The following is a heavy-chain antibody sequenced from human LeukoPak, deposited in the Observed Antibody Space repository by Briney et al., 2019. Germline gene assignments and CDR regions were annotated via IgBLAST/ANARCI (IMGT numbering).Heavy chain of an antibody. CDR3: ARDTPLYGMDV. CDR1: GFTFSSYT. V-gene: IGHV3-21*01. CDR2: ISGSSTYI. J-gene: IGHJ6*02. Sequence: GGSLRLSCAASGFTFSSYTMNWVRQAPGKGLEWVSSISGSSTYIYYADSVKGRFTISRDNAKNSLYLQMNSLRAEDTAVYYCARDTPLYGMDVWGQGTTVTVSS.